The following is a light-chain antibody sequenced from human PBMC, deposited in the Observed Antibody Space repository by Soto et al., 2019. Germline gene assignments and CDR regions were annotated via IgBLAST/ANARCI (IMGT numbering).Light chain of an antibody. V-gene: IGLV1-40*01. CDR3: QSYDSGLSHVV. CDR2: GDN. Sequence: QSVLTQPPSVSGAPGQRVTIPCTGSSSNIGSYYDVHWYQQLPGTVTKLLIYGDNNRPSGVPDRFSGSKSGTSASLAITGLQAEDDADYYCQSYDSGLSHVVFGGGTKLTVL. CDR1: SSNIGSYYD. J-gene: IGLJ2*01.